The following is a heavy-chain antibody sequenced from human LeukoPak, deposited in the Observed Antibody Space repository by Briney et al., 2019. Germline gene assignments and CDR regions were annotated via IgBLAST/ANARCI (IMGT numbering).Heavy chain of an antibody. Sequence: GGSLRLSCAASGFTLEDTWMHWVRQAPGKGLMWVSYINPDGSSTNYADSLKGRFTISRDNSKNTLYLQMNSLRAEDTAVYYCAKAVVPAARGVGAFDIWGQGTMVTVSS. D-gene: IGHD2-2*01. J-gene: IGHJ3*02. CDR2: INPDGSST. CDR1: GFTLEDTW. CDR3: AKAVVPAARGVGAFDI. V-gene: IGHV3-74*01.